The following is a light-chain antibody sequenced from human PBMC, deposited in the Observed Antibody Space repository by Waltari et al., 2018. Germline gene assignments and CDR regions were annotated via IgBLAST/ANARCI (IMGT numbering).Light chain of an antibody. V-gene: IGLV2-14*03. Sequence: QSALTQPASVSGSPGQSITLSCTGTSSDVGSYNYVSWYQQLPGKAPKTIIYDGSKRPSGVSNRFSGSKSGNTASLTISGLQAEDEADYYCSSYTSSVLFGGGTKLTVL. CDR2: DGS. CDR1: SSDVGSYNY. CDR3: SSYTSSVL. J-gene: IGLJ2*01.